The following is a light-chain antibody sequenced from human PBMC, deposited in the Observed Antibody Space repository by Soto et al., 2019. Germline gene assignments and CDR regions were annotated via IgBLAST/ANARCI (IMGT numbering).Light chain of an antibody. CDR3: QQCYMGWT. V-gene: IGKV1-5*01. CDR2: DAS. J-gene: IGKJ1*01. CDR1: QSIGRF. Sequence: DIEMTQSPSTLSASVGDRVTITCRASQSIGRFLAWYQHQPGKAPKXLIYDASTLESGVPTRFSGTGSGTEFTISITSLQPEDFGTYYCQQCYMGWTFGQGTKVDIK.